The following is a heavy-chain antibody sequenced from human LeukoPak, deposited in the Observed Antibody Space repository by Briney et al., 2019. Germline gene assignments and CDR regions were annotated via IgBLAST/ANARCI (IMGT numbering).Heavy chain of an antibody. Sequence: SVKVSCKASGGTFSSYAISWVRQAPGQGLEWMGRIIPILGIANYAQKFQGRVTITADKSTSTAYMELSSLRSEDTAVYYCARVESGGSYYDYWGQGTLVTVSS. V-gene: IGHV1-69*04. D-gene: IGHD2-15*01. J-gene: IGHJ4*02. CDR2: IIPILGIA. CDR3: ARVESGGSYYDY. CDR1: GGTFSSYA.